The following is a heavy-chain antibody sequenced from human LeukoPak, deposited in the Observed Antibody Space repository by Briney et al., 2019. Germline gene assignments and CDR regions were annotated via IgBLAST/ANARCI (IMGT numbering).Heavy chain of an antibody. Sequence: GGSLRFSCATSGFSFSTYAMHWVRQARGKGMDSVAVISYDGSNKYYADSVKGRFTTSRDNSKSTLYLQMISLRAEDTAVYYCARDHWVTMVRGVIPLYGLDVWGQGSTVTVSS. CDR3: ARDHWVTMVRGVIPLYGLDV. D-gene: IGHD3-10*01. CDR1: GFSFSTYA. J-gene: IGHJ6*02. CDR2: ISYDGSNK. V-gene: IGHV3-30-3*01.